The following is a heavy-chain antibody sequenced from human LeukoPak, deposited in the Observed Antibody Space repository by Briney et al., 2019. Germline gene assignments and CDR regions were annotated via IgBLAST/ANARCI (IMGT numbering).Heavy chain of an antibody. J-gene: IGHJ4*02. CDR1: GGSISSSSYY. D-gene: IGHD4-23*01. V-gene: IGHV4-39*07. CDR3: ARDWMDGGNLFDY. Sequence: NPSETLSLTCTVSGGSISSSSYYWGWIRQPPGKGLEWIGSIYYSGSTYYNPSLKSRVTISVDTSKNQFSLKLSSVTAADTAVYYCARDWMDGGNLFDYWGQGTLVTVSS. CDR2: IYYSGST.